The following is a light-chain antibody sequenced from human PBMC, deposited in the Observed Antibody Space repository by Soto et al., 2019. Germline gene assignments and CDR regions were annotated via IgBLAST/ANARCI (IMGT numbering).Light chain of an antibody. Sequence: ELVMTQSPATLSVAPGERATLSCRASQSISTFLAWYQQKPGQAPRLLIYGASTRATGIPARFSGSGSGTEFTLTISSLQSEDFAVYYCQQYNNSPRTFGQGTKVEIK. CDR1: QSISTF. J-gene: IGKJ1*01. V-gene: IGKV3-15*01. CDR2: GAS. CDR3: QQYNNSPRT.